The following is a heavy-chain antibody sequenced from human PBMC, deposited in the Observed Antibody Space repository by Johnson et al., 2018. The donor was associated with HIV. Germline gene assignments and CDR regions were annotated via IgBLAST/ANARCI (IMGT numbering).Heavy chain of an antibody. CDR3: AREVGARGSDAFDI. Sequence: QVQLVESGGGVVRPGGSLRLSCAASGFTFDDYGMTWVRQVPGKGLEWVAVISFAGVKKYYADSVKGRFTISRDNSKNTLYLQLDSLRTEDTAVYSCAREVGARGSDAFDIWGQGTMVTVSS. CDR2: ISFAGVKK. CDR1: GFTFDDYG. J-gene: IGHJ3*02. V-gene: IGHV3-30*03. D-gene: IGHD1-26*01.